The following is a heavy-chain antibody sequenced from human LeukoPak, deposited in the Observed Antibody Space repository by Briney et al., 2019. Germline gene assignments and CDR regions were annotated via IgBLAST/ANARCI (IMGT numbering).Heavy chain of an antibody. CDR3: ARERGSSSGLYDY. V-gene: IGHV3-23*01. Sequence: AGGSLRLSCAASGFTFSSYAMSWVRQIPGKGLEWVSAISGSDAGTYYADSVKGRFTISRDNSKNTLYLQMNRLRAEDTAVYYCARERGSSSGLYDYWGQGTLVTVSS. CDR2: ISGSDAGT. D-gene: IGHD6-6*01. CDR1: GFTFSSYA. J-gene: IGHJ4*02.